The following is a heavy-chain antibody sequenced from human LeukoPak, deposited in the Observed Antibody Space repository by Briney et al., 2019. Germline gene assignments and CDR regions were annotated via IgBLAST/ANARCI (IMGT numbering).Heavy chain of an antibody. J-gene: IGHJ3*02. Sequence: GGSLRLSCAASGFTFSNYAMSWVRQAPGKGLEWVSTISGSGGSTYYADSVKGRFTISRDNSKNTLYLQMNSLRSEDTAVYYCARVAVVPAATVWAFDIWGQGTMVTVSS. D-gene: IGHD2-2*01. V-gene: IGHV3-23*01. CDR3: ARVAVVPAATVWAFDI. CDR1: GFTFSNYA. CDR2: ISGSGGST.